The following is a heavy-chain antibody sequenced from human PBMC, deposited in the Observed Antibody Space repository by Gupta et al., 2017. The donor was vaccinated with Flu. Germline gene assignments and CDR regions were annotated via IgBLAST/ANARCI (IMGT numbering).Heavy chain of an antibody. J-gene: IGHJ6*03. D-gene: IGHD1-7*01. CDR2: INPNSGGT. CDR3: ARDERGRITGTTALDYYYYYMDV. Sequence: MGRINPNSGGTNYAQKFQGRVTMTRDTSISTAYMELSRLRSDDTAVYYCARDERGRITGTTALDYYYYYMDVWGKGTTVTVSS. V-gene: IGHV1-2*06.